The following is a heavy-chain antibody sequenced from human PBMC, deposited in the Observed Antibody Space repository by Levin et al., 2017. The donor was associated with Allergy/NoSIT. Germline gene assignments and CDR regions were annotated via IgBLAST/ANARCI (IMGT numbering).Heavy chain of an antibody. Sequence: SQTLSLTCTVSGGSISSYYWSWIRQPPGKGLEWIGYIYYSGSTNYNPSLKSRVTISVDTSKNQFSLKLSSVTAADTAVYYCARDSRPAGSSWYRGWFDPWGQGTLVTVSS. D-gene: IGHD6-13*01. CDR2: IYYSGST. CDR1: GGSISSYY. J-gene: IGHJ5*02. V-gene: IGHV4-59*01. CDR3: ARDSRPAGSSWYRGWFDP.